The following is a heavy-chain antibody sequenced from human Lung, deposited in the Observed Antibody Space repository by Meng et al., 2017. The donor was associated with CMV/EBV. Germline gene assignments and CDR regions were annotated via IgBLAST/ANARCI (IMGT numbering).Heavy chain of an antibody. CDR3: ARDRRYDTSGYPDY. D-gene: IGHD3-22*01. V-gene: IGHV3-21*01. Sequence: SXAASGFSFNTYTLNWVRQAPGKGLEWVSSINSNSNNILYADSVEGRFTISRDNAKSSLSLQMNSLRAEDTAVYYCARDRRYDTSGYPDYWGQGXLVTFSS. J-gene: IGHJ4*02. CDR1: GFSFNTYT. CDR2: INSNSNNI.